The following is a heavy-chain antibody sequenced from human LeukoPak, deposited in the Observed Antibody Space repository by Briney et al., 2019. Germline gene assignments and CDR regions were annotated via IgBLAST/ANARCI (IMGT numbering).Heavy chain of an antibody. CDR3: ARDRTRGYCGGDTCIDPNWYCDL. D-gene: IGHD2-15*01. J-gene: IGHJ2*01. CDR1: GFTFSSYE. CDR2: ISCSGSTI. Sequence: GGSLRLFCAASGFTFSSYEMHWVRQAPGKGLEWVSYISCSGSTIYYADSVKGRFTISRDNAKNLLYLQMNSLRAEDTAVYYCARDRTRGYCGGDTCIDPNWYCDLWGRGSLVTVSS. V-gene: IGHV3-48*03.